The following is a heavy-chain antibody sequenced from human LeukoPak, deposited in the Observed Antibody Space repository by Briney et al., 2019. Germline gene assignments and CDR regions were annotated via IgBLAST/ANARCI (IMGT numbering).Heavy chain of an antibody. CDR1: GDSISTTAYY. D-gene: IGHD3-10*01. CDR3: SRLQYSYGSEFDH. Sequence: SENLSLTCSVSGDSISTTAYYWAWIRQPPGKGLEWIGNIYYSGNAFHSPSLRSRVTISVDTSNNQFTLKLTSVTAADTAVYYCSRLQYSYGSEFDHWGQGTLVTVSS. V-gene: IGHV4-39*01. CDR2: IYYSGNA. J-gene: IGHJ4*02.